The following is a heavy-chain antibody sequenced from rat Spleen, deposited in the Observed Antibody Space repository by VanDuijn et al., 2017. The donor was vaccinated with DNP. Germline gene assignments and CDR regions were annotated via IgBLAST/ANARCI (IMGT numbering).Heavy chain of an antibody. CDR2: IGSDVYAP. CDR1: GFTFSDYY. D-gene: IGHD4-3*01. CDR3: IRWNSGHFDY. Sequence: EVHLVESGGGLVQPGSSLKVSCVASGFTFSDYYMAWVRQAPTKGLEWVAYIGSDVYAPYYGDSVKGRFTISRDNAKSTLYLQMNSLRSEDMATYYCIRWNSGHFDYWGQGVMVTVSS. V-gene: IGHV5-22*01. J-gene: IGHJ2*01.